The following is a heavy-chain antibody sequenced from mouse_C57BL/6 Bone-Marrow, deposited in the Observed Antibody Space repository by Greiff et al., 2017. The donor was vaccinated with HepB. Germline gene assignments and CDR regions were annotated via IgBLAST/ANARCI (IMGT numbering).Heavy chain of an antibody. J-gene: IGHJ2*01. D-gene: IGHD2-1*01. CDR1: GFNIKDDY. V-gene: IGHV14-4*01. Sequence: VQLQQSGAELVRPGASVKLSCTASGFNIKDDYMHWVKQRPEQGLEWIGWIDPENGDTEYASKFQGEATITADTSSNTAYLQLSSLTSEDTAVYYCTFYGSYPYFDYWGQGTTLTVSS. CDR2: IDPENGDT. CDR3: TFYGSYPYFDY.